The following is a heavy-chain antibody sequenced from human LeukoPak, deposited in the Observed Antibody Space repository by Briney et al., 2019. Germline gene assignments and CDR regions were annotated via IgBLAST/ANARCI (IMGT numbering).Heavy chain of an antibody. Sequence: PGGSLRLSCAASGFTFSSYGMHWVRQAPGKGLEWVAVISYDGSNKYYADSVKGRFTISRDNSKNSLYLQMNSLRAEDTAVYYCARDYGDYRIGPWGQGTLVTVSS. CDR2: ISYDGSNK. CDR1: GFTFSSYG. D-gene: IGHD4-17*01. CDR3: ARDYGDYRIGP. V-gene: IGHV3-30*03. J-gene: IGHJ5*02.